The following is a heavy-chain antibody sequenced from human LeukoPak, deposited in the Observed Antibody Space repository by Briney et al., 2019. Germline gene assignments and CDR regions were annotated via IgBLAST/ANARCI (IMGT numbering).Heavy chain of an antibody. V-gene: IGHV4-61*02. CDR3: ARDAWFGAGRTFAY. Sequence: SETLSLTCAVSGDSITSGGYSWSWIRQTPGKGLEWIGRIYTSGSTNYIPSLKSRLTISVDTSKNQFSLRLSSVTAADTAVYYCARDAWFGAGRTFAYWGQGTLVTVSS. J-gene: IGHJ4*02. D-gene: IGHD3-10*01. CDR2: IYTSGST. CDR1: GDSITSGGYS.